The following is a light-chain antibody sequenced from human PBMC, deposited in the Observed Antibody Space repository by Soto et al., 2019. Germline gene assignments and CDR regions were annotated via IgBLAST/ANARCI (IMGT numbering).Light chain of an antibody. V-gene: IGKV3D-11*01. J-gene: IGKJ4*01. CDR1: QGVSSY. Sequence: EIVLTQSPATLSLSPGERATLSCRASQGVSSYLAWYQQKPGQAPRLLIYDASNRATGIPARFSGSGPGTDFTLTISSLEPEDFAVYYCQQRSNWHPGLTFGGGTKVEI. CDR2: DAS. CDR3: QQRSNWHPGLT.